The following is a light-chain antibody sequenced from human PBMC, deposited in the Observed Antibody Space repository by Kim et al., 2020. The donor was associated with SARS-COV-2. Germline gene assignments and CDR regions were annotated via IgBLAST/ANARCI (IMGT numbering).Light chain of an antibody. Sequence: EKVMTQSPGTLSVSPGERATLSCRASQSIGSNLVWYQQRPGQAPRLLIYGASTRATGVPARFSGSGSGTEFTLTISGLQSEDFAVYYCQQSNNWPITFVQGTRLEIK. V-gene: IGKV3-15*01. CDR1: QSIGSN. CDR2: GAS. J-gene: IGKJ5*01. CDR3: QQSNNWPIT.